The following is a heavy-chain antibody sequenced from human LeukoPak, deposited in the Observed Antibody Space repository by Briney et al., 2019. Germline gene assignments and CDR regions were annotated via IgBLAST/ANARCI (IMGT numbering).Heavy chain of an antibody. Sequence: ASVKVSCKASGYTFTGYYMHWVRQAPGQGLEWMGWINPNSGGTNYAQKFQGGVTMTRDTSISTAYMELSRLRSDDTAVYYCAPYLEPHDAFDIWGQGTMVTVSS. D-gene: IGHD1-20*01. CDR2: INPNSGGT. V-gene: IGHV1-2*02. CDR3: APYLEPHDAFDI. CDR1: GYTFTGYY. J-gene: IGHJ3*02.